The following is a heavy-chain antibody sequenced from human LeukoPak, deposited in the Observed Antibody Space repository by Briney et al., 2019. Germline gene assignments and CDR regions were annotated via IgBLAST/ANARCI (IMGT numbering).Heavy chain of an antibody. CDR3: ARNIWEEDVVGSTTVPDY. J-gene: IGHJ4*02. CDR1: GFTFGSYA. CDR2: ISFNGKNK. Sequence: GGSLRLSCAASGFTFGSYAMHWARQAPGKGLEWVSVISFNGKNKYYADSVKGRFTISRDNPRNTLYLQINSLRTDDTAMYFWARNIWEEDVVGSTTVPDYWGPGTLVIVSS. D-gene: IGHD1-26*01. V-gene: IGHV3-30*04.